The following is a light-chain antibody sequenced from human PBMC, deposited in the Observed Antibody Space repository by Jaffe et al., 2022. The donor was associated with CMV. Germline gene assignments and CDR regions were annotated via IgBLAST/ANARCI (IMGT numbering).Light chain of an antibody. CDR1: QTVSGW. CDR3: QQYSTYPLT. J-gene: IGKJ5*01. CDR2: KAF. Sequence: DIQMTQSPSTLSASVGDRVTITCRASQTVSGWLAWYQQKPGKAPKLLIYKAFTLESGVPSRFSGGGSGTEFTLTITSLQPDDFATYYCQQYSTYPLTFGQGTRLEIK. V-gene: IGKV1-5*03.